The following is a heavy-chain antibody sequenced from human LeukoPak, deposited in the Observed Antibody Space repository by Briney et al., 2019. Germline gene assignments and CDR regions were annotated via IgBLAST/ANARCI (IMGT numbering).Heavy chain of an antibody. CDR3: AREFNWFDP. CDR1: GGSISSYY. Sequence: PSETLSLTCTVSGGSISSYYWSWVRQPPGKGLEWIGYIYYSGSTNYNPSLKSRVTISVDTSKNQFSLKLSSVTAAGTAVYYCAREFNWFDPWGQGILVTVSS. CDR2: IYYSGST. V-gene: IGHV4-59*01. J-gene: IGHJ5*02.